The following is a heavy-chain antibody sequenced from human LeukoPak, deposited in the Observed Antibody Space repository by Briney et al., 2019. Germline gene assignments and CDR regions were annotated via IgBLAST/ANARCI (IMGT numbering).Heavy chain of an antibody. V-gene: IGHV3-43D*04. CDR3: AKDLYGSGSYYLDV. D-gene: IGHD3-10*01. Sequence: AASGFTFDDYAVXWVRHAPGKGLEWVSLISWDGGSTYYADSVKGRFTISRDNSKNSLYLQMNSLRAEDTALYYCAKDLYGSGSYYLDVWGKGTTVTVSS. CDR2: ISWDGGST. J-gene: IGHJ6*03. CDR1: GFTFDDYA.